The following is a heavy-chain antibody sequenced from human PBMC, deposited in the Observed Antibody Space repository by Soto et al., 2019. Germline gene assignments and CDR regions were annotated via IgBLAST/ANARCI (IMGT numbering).Heavy chain of an antibody. D-gene: IGHD2-8*02. CDR2: IIPIVEIP. Sequence: QVQLVQSGAEVKKPGSSVKVSCKASGGTFSRYTFTWVRQAPGQGLEWMGRIIPIVEIPNYAQKFQGRVTIPADKSTSTAYMELSRLTSDDTAVYYCASHFTGVLVLGTSPPGGDNFGWDVWGQGTTVSVS. CDR3: ASHFTGVLVLGTSPPGGDNFGWDV. J-gene: IGHJ6*02. CDR1: GGTFSRYT. V-gene: IGHV1-69*02.